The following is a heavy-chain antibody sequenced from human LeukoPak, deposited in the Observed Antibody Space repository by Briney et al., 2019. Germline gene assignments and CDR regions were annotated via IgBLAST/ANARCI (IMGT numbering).Heavy chain of an antibody. CDR1: GGSITTYY. J-gene: IGHJ3*02. D-gene: IGHD6-19*01. V-gene: IGHV4-59*01. CDR2: IYYSGST. CDR3: ARVVAVAGTPDAFDI. Sequence: SETLSLTCTVSGGSITTYYWSWIRQSPGKGLEWIGYIYYSGSTNYNPSLKSRVTISADTSKKQFSLKLSSVTAADTAVYYCARVVAVAGTPDAFDIWGQGTMVTVSS.